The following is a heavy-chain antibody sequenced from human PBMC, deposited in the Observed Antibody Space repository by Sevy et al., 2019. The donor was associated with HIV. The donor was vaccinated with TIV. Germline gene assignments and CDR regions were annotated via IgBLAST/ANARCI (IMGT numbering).Heavy chain of an antibody. D-gene: IGHD6-19*01. Sequence: GGSLRLSCSASGFTFSSYAMHWVRQAPGKGLEYVSGISAYGDSTYHADSVKGKFTISRDNSKNTLYLQMSSLRTEDTAVYYCVRGASYSSNAFDVWGQGTMVTVSS. CDR2: ISAYGDST. CDR3: VRGASYSSNAFDV. V-gene: IGHV3-64D*06. CDR1: GFTFSSYA. J-gene: IGHJ3*01.